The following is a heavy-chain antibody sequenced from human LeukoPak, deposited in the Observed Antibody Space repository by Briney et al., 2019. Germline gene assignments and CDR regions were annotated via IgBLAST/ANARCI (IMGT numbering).Heavy chain of an antibody. D-gene: IGHD2-15*01. CDR1: GFTFSSYG. Sequence: TGGSLRLSCAASGFTFSSYGMHWVRQAPGKGLEWVAVISYDGSNKYYADSVKGRFTISRDNSKNTLYLQMNSLRAEDTAVYYCARGCEEDIVVVVAATCAFDIWGQGTMVTVSS. CDR2: ISYDGSNK. J-gene: IGHJ3*02. CDR3: ARGCEEDIVVVVAATCAFDI. V-gene: IGHV3-30*03.